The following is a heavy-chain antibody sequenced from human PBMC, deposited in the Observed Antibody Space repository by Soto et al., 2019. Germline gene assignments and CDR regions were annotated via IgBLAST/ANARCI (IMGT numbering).Heavy chain of an antibody. D-gene: IGHD1-26*01. V-gene: IGHV1-8*01. J-gene: IGHJ6*02. CDR2: TNPNSGNT. Sequence: QVQLVQSGAEVKKPGASVKVSCKASGYTFISYDINWVRQATGQGLEWMGWTNPNSGNTVYARKFQGRVTMTRNTSVTTAYMELSSRRSEDTAVYYCARAEPLLPGYYYSGMDVWGQGTTVTVSS. CDR1: GYTFISYD. CDR3: ARAEPLLPGYYYSGMDV.